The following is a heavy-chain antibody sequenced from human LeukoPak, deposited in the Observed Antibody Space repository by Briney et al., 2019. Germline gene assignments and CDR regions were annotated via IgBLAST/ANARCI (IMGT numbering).Heavy chain of an antibody. CDR2: INSNGGST. CDR1: GFSFSNYA. Sequence: PGGSLRLSCAASGFSFSNYAMHWVRQAPGKGPEYVSAINSNGGSTYYADSVKGRFTISRDNAKNSVDLQMNSLRVEDTAIYYCARVHDSGGYSSLGYWGQGTLVTVSS. J-gene: IGHJ4*02. V-gene: IGHV3-64*04. D-gene: IGHD1-26*01. CDR3: ARVHDSGGYSSLGY.